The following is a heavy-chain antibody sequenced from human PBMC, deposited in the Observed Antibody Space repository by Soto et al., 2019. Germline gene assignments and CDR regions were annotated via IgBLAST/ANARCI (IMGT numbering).Heavy chain of an antibody. CDR2: MKPNSGNT. Sequence: QVQLVQSGAEVKKPGASVKVSCKASGYTFTSYDINWVRQATGQGLEWMGWMKPNSGNTGYAQKFQGRVTMTRNTSLSTAYMELSRLRSEDTAVYYCARGPSGSSTPTHPGYYYYYMDVWGKGTPVTVSS. CDR3: ARGPSGSSTPTHPGYYYYYMDV. D-gene: IGHD6-19*01. CDR1: GYTFTSYD. V-gene: IGHV1-8*01. J-gene: IGHJ6*03.